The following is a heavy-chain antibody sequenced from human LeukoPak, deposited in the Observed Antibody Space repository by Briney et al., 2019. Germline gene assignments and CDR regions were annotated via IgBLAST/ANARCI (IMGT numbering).Heavy chain of an antibody. V-gene: IGHV1-2*06. CDR1: GYTFTGYY. Sequence: ASVKVSCKASGYTFTGYYMHWIRQAPGQGLEWMGRISPDSGGTNYAPKFQGKVTMTRDTSMSTASLDLSRLRSDDTAVYYCARDRYSGSYSDTFHIWGQGTMVTVSS. J-gene: IGHJ3*02. CDR2: ISPDSGGT. CDR3: ARDRYSGSYSDTFHI. D-gene: IGHD1-26*01.